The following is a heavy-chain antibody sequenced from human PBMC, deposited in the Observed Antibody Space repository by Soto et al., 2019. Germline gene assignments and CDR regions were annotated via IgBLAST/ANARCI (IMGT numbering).Heavy chain of an antibody. CDR3: ARGVPSREYCSGGSCYFDY. V-gene: IGHV1-18*01. CDR2: ISAYNGNT. D-gene: IGHD2-15*01. Sequence: ASVKVSCKASGYTFTSYGISWVRQAPGQGLEWMGWISAYNGNTNYAQKLQGRVTMTTDTSTSTAYMELRSLRSDDTAVYYCARGVPSREYCSGGSCYFDYWGQGTLVTVSS. CDR1: GYTFTSYG. J-gene: IGHJ4*02.